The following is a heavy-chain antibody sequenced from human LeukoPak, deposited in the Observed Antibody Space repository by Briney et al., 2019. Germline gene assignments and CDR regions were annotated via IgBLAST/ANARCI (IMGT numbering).Heavy chain of an antibody. V-gene: IGHV4-61*08. CDR1: GGSISSGGYY. D-gene: IGHD5-18*01. CDR2: INHSGST. CDR3: ARDRGGYSFDY. Sequence: PSETLSLTCTVSGGSISSGGYYWSWIRQPPGKGLEWIGEINHSGSTNYNPSLKSRVTISVDTSKNQFSLKLSSVTAADTAVYYCARDRGGYSFDYWGQGTLVTVSS. J-gene: IGHJ4*02.